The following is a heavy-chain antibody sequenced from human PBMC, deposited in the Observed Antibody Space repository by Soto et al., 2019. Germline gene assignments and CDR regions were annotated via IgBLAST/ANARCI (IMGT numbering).Heavy chain of an antibody. CDR1: GFTFSSYA. Sequence: EVQLLESGGGLVQPGGSLRLSCAASGFTFSSYAMSWVRQAPGKGLEWVSAISGSGGSTYYADSVKGRFTISRDNSKNPLYLQMNSLRAEDTAVYYCAKGDTMIVVVITMAYWGQGTLVTVSS. V-gene: IGHV3-23*01. CDR2: ISGSGGST. CDR3: AKGDTMIVVVITMAY. J-gene: IGHJ4*02. D-gene: IGHD3-22*01.